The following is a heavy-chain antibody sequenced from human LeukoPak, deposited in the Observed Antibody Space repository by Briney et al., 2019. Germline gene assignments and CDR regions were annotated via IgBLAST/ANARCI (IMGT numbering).Heavy chain of an antibody. Sequence: SETLSLTCTVSGGSISSSSYYWGWIRQPPGKGLEWIGSIYYSGSTYYNPSLKSRVTISEDTPKSQFSLKLTSVTAADTAVYYCARSPRITMIRGVLAPGNYYYYMDVWGKGTTVTVSS. CDR3: ARSPRITMIRGVLAPGNYYYYMDV. V-gene: IGHV4-39*07. J-gene: IGHJ6*03. D-gene: IGHD3-10*01. CDR1: GGSISSSSYY. CDR2: IYYSGST.